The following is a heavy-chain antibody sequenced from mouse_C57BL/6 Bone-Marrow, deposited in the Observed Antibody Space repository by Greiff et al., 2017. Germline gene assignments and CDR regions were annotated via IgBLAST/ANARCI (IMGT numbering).Heavy chain of an antibody. D-gene: IGHD2-2*01. CDR2: ISSGSSTI. V-gene: IGHV5-17*01. J-gene: IGHJ4*01. Sequence: EVMLVESGGGLVKPGGSLKLSCAASGFTFSDYGMHWVRQAPEKGLEWVAYISSGSSTIYYADTVKGRFTLSRDNAKTTLFLQMTSLRSEDTAMYYCARRLRYAMDYWGQGTSVTVSS. CDR1: GFTFSDYG. CDR3: ARRLRYAMDY.